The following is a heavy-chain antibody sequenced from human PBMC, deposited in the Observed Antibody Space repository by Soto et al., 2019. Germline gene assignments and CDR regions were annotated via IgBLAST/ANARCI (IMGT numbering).Heavy chain of an antibody. Sequence: QVQLVQSGAEVKKPGSSVKVSCKASGGTFRSYAISWVRQAPGQGLEWMGGIIPIFGTANYAQKLQGRVTITADESTSTAYMELSSLSPEDTAVSYCASPPGGCSGGICPNYYYGMDVCCQGTTVTVSS. D-gene: IGHD2-15*01. CDR2: IIPIFGTA. J-gene: IGHJ6*02. CDR1: GGTFRSYA. V-gene: IGHV1-69*12. CDR3: ASPPGGCSGGICPNYYYGMDV.